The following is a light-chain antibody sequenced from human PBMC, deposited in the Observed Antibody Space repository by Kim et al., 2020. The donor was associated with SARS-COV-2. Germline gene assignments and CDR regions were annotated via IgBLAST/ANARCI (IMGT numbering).Light chain of an antibody. CDR2: DVS. V-gene: IGLV2-14*03. J-gene: IGLJ3*02. CDR3: SSYTSSSTSWV. CDR1: SSDVGGYNY. Sequence: SITISCPGTSSDVGGYNYVSWYQQHPGKAPKLMIYDVSNRPSGVSNRFSGSKSGNTASLTISGLQAEDEADYYCSSYTSSSTSWVFGGGTKLTVL.